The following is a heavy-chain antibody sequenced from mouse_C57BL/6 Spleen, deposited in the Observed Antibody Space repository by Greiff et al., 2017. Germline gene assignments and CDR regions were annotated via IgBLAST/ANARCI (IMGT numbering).Heavy chain of an antibody. V-gene: IGHV1-81*01. D-gene: IGHD1-1*01. CDR1: GYTFTSYG. CDR2: IYPRSGNT. J-gene: IGHJ1*03. CDR3: ARRDYYGSRGYFDV. Sequence: QVQLKQSGAELARPGASVKLSCKASGYTFTSYGISWVKQRTGQGLEWIGEIYPRSGNTYYNEKFKGKATLTADKSSSTAYMELRSLTSEDSAVYFGARRDYYGSRGYFDVWGTGTTVTVSS.